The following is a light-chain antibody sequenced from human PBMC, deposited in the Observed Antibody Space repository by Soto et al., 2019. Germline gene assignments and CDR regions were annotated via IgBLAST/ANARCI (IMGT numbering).Light chain of an antibody. J-gene: IGKJ1*01. CDR2: GAA. CDR3: HLYGSSPPWT. CDR1: QSVSSSY. Sequence: EIVLTQSPGTLSLYPGERATLSCRASQSVSSSYLAWYQQKPGQAPRLLIYGAASRATGIPGRFSGSGSGTDFTLTISRLEPEDFAVYYCHLYGSSPPWTFGQGTNVDIK. V-gene: IGKV3-20*01.